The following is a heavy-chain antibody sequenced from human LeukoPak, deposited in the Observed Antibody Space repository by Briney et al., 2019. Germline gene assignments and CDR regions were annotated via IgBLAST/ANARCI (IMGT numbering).Heavy chain of an antibody. Sequence: PGGSQRLSCAASGFTFSSYSMNWVRQAPGKGLEWVSSISSSSSYIYYADSVKGRFTISRDNAKNSLYLQMNSLRAEDTAVYYCARDELCSGGSCYLTRLFDYWGQGTLVTVSS. V-gene: IGHV3-21*01. CDR3: ARDELCSGGSCYLTRLFDY. J-gene: IGHJ4*02. D-gene: IGHD2-15*01. CDR1: GFTFSSYS. CDR2: ISSSSSYI.